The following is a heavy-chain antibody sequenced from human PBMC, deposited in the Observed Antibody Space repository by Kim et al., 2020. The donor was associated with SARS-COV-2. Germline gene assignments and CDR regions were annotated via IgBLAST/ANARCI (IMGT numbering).Heavy chain of an antibody. V-gene: IGHV5-51*01. J-gene: IGHJ1*01. D-gene: IGHD5-12*01. Sequence: GESLKISCKGSGYSFTSYWIGWVRQMPGKGLEWMGIIYPGDSDTRYSPSFQGQVTISADKSISTAYLQWSSLKASDTAMYYCARLQPTYSGYDDSSSWLPPYFQHWGQGTLVTVSS. CDR3: ARLQPTYSGYDDSSSWLPPYFQH. CDR1: GYSFTSYW. CDR2: IYPGDSDT.